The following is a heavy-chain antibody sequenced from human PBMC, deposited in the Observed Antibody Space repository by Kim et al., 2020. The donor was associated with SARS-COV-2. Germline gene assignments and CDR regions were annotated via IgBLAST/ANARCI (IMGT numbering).Heavy chain of an antibody. CDR3: AGVCQGGYYYDAFDI. CDR1: GFTFSSYS. D-gene: IGHD3-22*01. V-gene: IGHV3-21*01. J-gene: IGHJ3*02. CDR2: ISSSSSYI. Sequence: GGSLRLSCAASGFTFSSYSMNWVRQAPGKGLEWVSSISSSSSYIYYADSVKGRFTISRDNAKNSLYLQMNSLRAEDTAVYYCAGVCQGGYYYDAFDIWGQGTMVTVSS.